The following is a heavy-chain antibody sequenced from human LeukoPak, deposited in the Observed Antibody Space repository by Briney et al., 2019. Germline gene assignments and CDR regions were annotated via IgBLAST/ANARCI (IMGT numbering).Heavy chain of an antibody. J-gene: IGHJ4*02. V-gene: IGHV3-21*01. Sequence: GGSLRLSCAASGFTFSSYSMNWVRQAPGKGLEWASSISSSSSYIYYADSVKGRSTISRDNAKNSLYLQMNSLRAEDTAVYYCARDLDYDFWSGMNWGQGTLVTVSS. D-gene: IGHD3-3*01. CDR1: GFTFSSYS. CDR3: ARDLDYDFWSGMN. CDR2: ISSSSSYI.